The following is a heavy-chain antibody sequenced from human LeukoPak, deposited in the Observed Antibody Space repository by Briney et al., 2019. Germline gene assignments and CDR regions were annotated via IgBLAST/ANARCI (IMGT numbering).Heavy chain of an antibody. V-gene: IGHV3-23*01. CDR1: GFTFSSYA. J-gene: IGHJ4*02. Sequence: GGSLRLSCAASGFTFSSYAMSWVRQAPGKGLEWVSAISGSGGSTYYADSVKGRFTISRDSSKNTLYLQMNSLRAEDTAVYYCAKDISPSMVRGVITSSDYWGQGTLVTVSS. CDR3: AKDISPSMVRGVITSSDY. D-gene: IGHD3-10*01. CDR2: ISGSGGST.